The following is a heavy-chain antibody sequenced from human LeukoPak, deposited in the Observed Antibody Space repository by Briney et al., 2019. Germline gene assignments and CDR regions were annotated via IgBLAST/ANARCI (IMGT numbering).Heavy chain of an antibody. CDR1: GYSFTGYF. CDR3: ASEGYSYGFGY. J-gene: IGHJ4*02. CDR2: INPNSGGT. D-gene: IGHD5-18*01. V-gene: IGHV1-2*02. Sequence: ASVKVSCKASGYSFTGYFMHWVRQAPGQGLEWMGWINPNSGGTNYAQKFQGRVTMTRDMSTSTVYMELSSLRSEDTAVYYCASEGYSYGFGYWGQGTLVTVSS.